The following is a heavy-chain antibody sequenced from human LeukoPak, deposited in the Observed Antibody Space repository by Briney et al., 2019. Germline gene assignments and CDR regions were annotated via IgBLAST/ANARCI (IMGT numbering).Heavy chain of an antibody. V-gene: IGHV4-61*02. J-gene: IGHJ4*02. Sequence: SETLSLTCTVSGYSISSGSYYWSWIRQPAGKGLEWIGRIYTSGSTNYNPSLKSRVTISVDTSKNQFSLKLSSVTAADTAVYYCARGSIAVAGPYYFDYWGQGTLVTVSS. CDR1: GYSISSGSYY. CDR3: ARGSIAVAGPYYFDY. CDR2: IYTSGST. D-gene: IGHD6-19*01.